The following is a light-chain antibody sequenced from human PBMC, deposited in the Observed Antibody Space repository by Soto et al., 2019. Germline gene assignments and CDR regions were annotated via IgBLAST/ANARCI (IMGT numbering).Light chain of an antibody. CDR3: HQYDTSPRT. CDR2: GAS. CDR1: QSVSSD. V-gene: IGKV3D-15*01. J-gene: IGKJ1*01. Sequence: EIVMTQSPATLSVSPGERATLSCRASQSVSSDLAWYHQKPGQAPRLLIYGASTRATGIPDRFSGSGSGTDFSLTISRLEPEDFAVYYCHQYDTSPRTFGQGTKVDIK.